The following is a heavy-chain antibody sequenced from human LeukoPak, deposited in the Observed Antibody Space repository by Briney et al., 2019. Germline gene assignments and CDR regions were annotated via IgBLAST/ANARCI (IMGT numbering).Heavy chain of an antibody. V-gene: IGHV3-23*01. J-gene: IGHJ4*02. CDR3: AETPDVDTAYFDH. Sequence: GGSLRLSCAASGFTFSSYAMSWVRQAPGKGLEWVSAISGSGGSTYYADSVKGRFTISRDNSKNTLYLQINSLRADETAVYYCAETPDVDTAYFDHWGPGTLVTVSS. CDR1: GFTFSSYA. D-gene: IGHD5-18*01. CDR2: ISGSGGST.